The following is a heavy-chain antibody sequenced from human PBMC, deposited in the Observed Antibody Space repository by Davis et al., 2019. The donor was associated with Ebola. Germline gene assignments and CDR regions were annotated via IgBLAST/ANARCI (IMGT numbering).Heavy chain of an antibody. CDR2: IFPDDSDT. CDR3: AKTYYDILTGYLYGMDV. Sequence: PGGSLRLSCQGSGYNFANYWITWVRQMPGKGLEWVGIIFPDDSDTRYSPSFQGQVTISADKSISTAYLQWSSLKASDTAIYYCAKTYYDILTGYLYGMDVWGQGTTVTVSS. D-gene: IGHD3-9*01. J-gene: IGHJ6*02. V-gene: IGHV5-51*01. CDR1: GYNFANYW.